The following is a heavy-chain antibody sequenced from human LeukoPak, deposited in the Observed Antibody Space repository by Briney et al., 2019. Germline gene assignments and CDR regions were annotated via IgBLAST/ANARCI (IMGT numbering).Heavy chain of an antibody. CDR3: ASGSQFLPVYSSGHDY. CDR1: GFTFSDYY. D-gene: IGHD6-19*01. CDR2: ISSSGSTI. J-gene: IGHJ4*02. Sequence: GGSLRLSCAASGFTFSDYYMSWIRQAPGKGLEWVSYISSSGSTIYYADSVKGRFTISRDNAKNSLYLQMNSLRAEDTAVYYCASGSQFLPVYSSGHDYWGQGTLVTVSS. V-gene: IGHV3-11*04.